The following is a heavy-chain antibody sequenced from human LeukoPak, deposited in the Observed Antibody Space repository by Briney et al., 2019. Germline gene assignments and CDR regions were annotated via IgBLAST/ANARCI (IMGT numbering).Heavy chain of an antibody. CDR3: TSLWFGEGGDYFDY. CDR1: GFTFSGSA. J-gene: IGHJ4*02. Sequence: EGSLKLSCAASGFTFSGSAMHWVRQASGKGLEWVGRIRSKANSYATAYAASVKGRFTISRDDSKNTAYLQMNSLKTEDTAVYYCTSLWFGEGGDYFDYWGQGTLVTVSS. CDR2: IRSKANSYAT. V-gene: IGHV3-73*01. D-gene: IGHD3-10*01.